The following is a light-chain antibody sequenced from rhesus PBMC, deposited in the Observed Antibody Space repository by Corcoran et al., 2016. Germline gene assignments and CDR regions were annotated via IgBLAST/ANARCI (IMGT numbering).Light chain of an antibody. Sequence: DVVMTQSPLALTITPGQPASISCRSSQSLVHNDGNTYLSWFQQKPGQPPRLWISPGSKRYSGVPDRFSGTGAGTSFTLNISRVEAEDVGLYYCMQYTCIPYTFGQGTKVEIK. CDR3: MQYTCIPYT. V-gene: IGKV2-65*01. J-gene: IGKJ2*01. CDR2: PGS. CDR1: QSLVHNDGNTY.